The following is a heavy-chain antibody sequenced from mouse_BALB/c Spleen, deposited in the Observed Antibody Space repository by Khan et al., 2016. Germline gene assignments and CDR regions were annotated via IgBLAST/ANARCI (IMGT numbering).Heavy chain of an antibody. CDR1: GDSITSGY. Sequence: EVQLQESGPSLVKPSQTLSLTCSVTGDSITSGYWNWIRKFPGNKLEYMGYISYSGSTYYNPSLKSRISITRDTSKNQSYLQLNSVTTEDTAAYYCARDTTDRYAMDYWGQGTSVTVSS. D-gene: IGHD1-1*01. V-gene: IGHV3-8*02. J-gene: IGHJ4*01. CDR3: ARDTTDRYAMDY. CDR2: ISYSGST.